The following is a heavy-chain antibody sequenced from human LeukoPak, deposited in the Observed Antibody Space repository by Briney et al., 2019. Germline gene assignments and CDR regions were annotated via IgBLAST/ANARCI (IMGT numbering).Heavy chain of an antibody. CDR2: ISSSSSYI. V-gene: IGHV3-21*01. D-gene: IGHD3-3*01. Sequence: GGTLRLSCAASGFTFSSYSMNWVRQAPGKGLEWVSSISSSSSYIYYADSVKGRFTISRDNAKNSLYLQMNSLRAEDTAVYYCARHALFGVVIPWGAWFDPWGQGTLVTVSS. J-gene: IGHJ5*02. CDR1: GFTFSSYS. CDR3: ARHALFGVVIPWGAWFDP.